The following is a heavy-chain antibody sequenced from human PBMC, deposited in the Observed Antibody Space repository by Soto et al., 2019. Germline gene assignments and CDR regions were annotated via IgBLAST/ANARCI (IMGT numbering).Heavy chain of an antibody. Sequence: QVQLQESGPGLVKPSETLSLTCTVSGGSISSYYWSWIRQPPGKGLEWIGYIYYSGSTNYNPSLRGRVTLSVDTSKNQLSLKLSSVTAADTAVYYCAREVGHTNDYWGQGTLVTVSS. D-gene: IGHD1-26*01. V-gene: IGHV4-59*01. J-gene: IGHJ4*02. CDR2: IYYSGST. CDR1: GGSISSYY. CDR3: AREVGHTNDY.